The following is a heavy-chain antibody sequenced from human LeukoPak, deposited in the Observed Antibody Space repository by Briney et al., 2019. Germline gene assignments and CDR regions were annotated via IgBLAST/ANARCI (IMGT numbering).Heavy chain of an antibody. D-gene: IGHD6-19*01. J-gene: IGHJ4*02. CDR2: ISWNTGSI. Sequence: PGRSLRLSCAASGFTFDDYAMHWVRQAPGKGLEWVSGISWNTGSIGYADSVKGRFTISRDNAKNSLYLQMNSLRAEDTALYYCAKDVRYSSSEGYFDYWDQGTLVTVSS. V-gene: IGHV3-9*01. CDR1: GFTFDDYA. CDR3: AKDVRYSSSEGYFDY.